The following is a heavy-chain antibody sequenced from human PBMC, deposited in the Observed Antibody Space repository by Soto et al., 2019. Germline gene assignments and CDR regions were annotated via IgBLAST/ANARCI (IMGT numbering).Heavy chain of an antibody. CDR1: VSFGTYY. Sequence: QVQLQESGPGLVQPSETLSLTCVGVSFGTYYWGWIRQPPGKGLGWLGYIFSSEHFKYNPSLKSRLTISVDPSKNLVSLRLTSVTAADTAVYYCAREGGGYRFDRWGQGTLVTVSS. CDR3: AREGGGYRFDR. V-gene: IGHV4-59*01. J-gene: IGHJ4*02. CDR2: IFSSEHF. D-gene: IGHD3-16*02.